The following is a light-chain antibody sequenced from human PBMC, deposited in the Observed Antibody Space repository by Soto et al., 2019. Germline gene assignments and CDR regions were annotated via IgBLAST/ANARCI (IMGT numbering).Light chain of an antibody. V-gene: IGLV3-21*02. CDR3: QVWDHSPEHAV. CDR1: NIGSKS. Sequence: SYELTQTPSVSMAPGQTARITCGGNNIGSKSVHWYQQKPGQAPVLVVYDDSDRPSGIPERFSGSKYGNTATLTIRRVEAGDEADYYCQVWDHSPEHAVFGGGTKLTVL. J-gene: IGLJ3*02. CDR2: DDS.